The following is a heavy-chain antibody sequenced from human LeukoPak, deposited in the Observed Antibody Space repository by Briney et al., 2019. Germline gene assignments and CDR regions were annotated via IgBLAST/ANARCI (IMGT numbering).Heavy chain of an antibody. V-gene: IGHV3-53*01. CDR3: AGGPHWGAQFDY. Sequence: GGALRLSCAASGFTVSSKYMSWVRQAPGKGLEWVSVIYSGGSTYYADSVKGRFTISRDNSKNTLYLQMNSLRAEDTAVYYCAGGPHWGAQFDYWGQGTLVTVSS. CDR1: GFTVSSKY. CDR2: IYSGGST. J-gene: IGHJ4*02. D-gene: IGHD7-27*01.